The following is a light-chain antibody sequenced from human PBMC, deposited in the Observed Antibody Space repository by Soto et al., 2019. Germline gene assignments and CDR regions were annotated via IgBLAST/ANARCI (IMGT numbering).Light chain of an antibody. CDR3: SSYTSSSTLV. CDR1: SSDVGGYNY. CDR2: EVS. Sequence: QSALTQPASLSGSPGQSITISCTGTSSDVGGYNYVSWYQQHPGKAPKLMIYEVSNRPSGVSNRFSGSKSGNTASLTISGRQAEDEADYYCSSYTSSSTLVFGGGTKLTVL. J-gene: IGLJ2*01. V-gene: IGLV2-14*01.